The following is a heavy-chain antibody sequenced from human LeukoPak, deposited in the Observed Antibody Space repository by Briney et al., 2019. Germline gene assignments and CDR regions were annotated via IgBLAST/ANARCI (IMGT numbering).Heavy chain of an antibody. CDR2: VSHTGDNT. Sequence: GGSLRLSCAASGFTFDDYAMHWVRQAPGKGLEWVSGVSHTGDNTYYGDSVQGRFTISRDSSKNTLYLQMNNLRAEDTAVYYCAKLKYTGGYTFEYWGQGTLVTVSS. J-gene: IGHJ4*02. V-gene: IGHV3-23*01. CDR1: GFTFDDYA. D-gene: IGHD3-22*01. CDR3: AKLKYTGGYTFEY.